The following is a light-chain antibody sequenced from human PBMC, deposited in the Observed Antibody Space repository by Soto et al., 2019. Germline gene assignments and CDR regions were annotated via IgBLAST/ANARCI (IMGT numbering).Light chain of an antibody. J-gene: IGKJ1*01. CDR3: QQYNSYSRT. Sequence: DMQRTQSPSTLSASVGDRVTITCRASQSISSWLAWYLQKPGKAPNLLIYDASSLKSGVPSRFSGSGSGTEFTLTISSLQPDDFATYYCQQYNSYSRTFGQGTKVDIK. CDR2: DAS. V-gene: IGKV1-5*01. CDR1: QSISSW.